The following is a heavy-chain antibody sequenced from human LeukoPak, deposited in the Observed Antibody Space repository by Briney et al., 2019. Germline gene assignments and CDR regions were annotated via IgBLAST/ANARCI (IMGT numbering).Heavy chain of an antibody. J-gene: IGHJ4*02. D-gene: IGHD1-7*01. V-gene: IGHV4-39*01. CDR3: ASGERKGTFDY. CDR2: IYYGGTT. CDR1: GGSVSTNTYY. Sequence: PSETLSLTCTVSGGSVSTNTYYWGWIRQPPGKGLEWIGNIYYGGTTYYNPSLKSRVTISVDTSKNQFTLKLTSVTAADTAVFYCASGERKGTFDYWGQGTLVTVSS.